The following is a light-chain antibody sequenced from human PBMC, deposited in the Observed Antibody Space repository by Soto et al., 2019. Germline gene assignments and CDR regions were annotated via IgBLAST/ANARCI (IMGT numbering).Light chain of an antibody. Sequence: EIVLTQSPGTLSLSPGERATLSCRASQSVSTNLAWYQQKPGLAPRLILYDTSFRATGIPDRLSGSGSGTDFTLTISRLDPEDFAVYYCQQRSNWPGTFGQGTKVDIK. CDR1: QSVSTN. V-gene: IGKV3-11*01. CDR2: DTS. J-gene: IGKJ1*01. CDR3: QQRSNWPGT.